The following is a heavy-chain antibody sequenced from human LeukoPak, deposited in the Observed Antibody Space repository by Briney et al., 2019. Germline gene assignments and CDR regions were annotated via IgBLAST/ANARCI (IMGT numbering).Heavy chain of an antibody. V-gene: IGHV1-69*05. CDR2: IIPMFGTT. CDR3: ASVTVTTWAPDGHMDV. D-gene: IGHD4-11*01. CDR1: GGTFSNYA. Sequence: GASVKVSCKASGGTFSNYAISWVRQAPGQGLEWMGRIIPMFGTTNYAQNSQGRVTITTDESTSTAYMEVSSLRIEDTAVYYCASVTVTTWAPDGHMDVWGKGTTVTVSS. J-gene: IGHJ6*03.